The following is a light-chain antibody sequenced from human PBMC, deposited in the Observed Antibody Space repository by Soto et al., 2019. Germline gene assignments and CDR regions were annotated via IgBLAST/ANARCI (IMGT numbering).Light chain of an antibody. J-gene: IGKJ4*01. CDR3: QQSYSTPQELT. V-gene: IGKV1-39*01. CDR2: VTS. CDR1: QGMSSY. Sequence: IQLTQSPSSLSASVGDRVTLTCRASQGMSSYLAWYQQKPGKAPKLLIYVTSTLQTGVPSRFSGSGSGTDFTLTISSLQPEDFAAYYCQQSYSTPQELTFGGGTKVDIK.